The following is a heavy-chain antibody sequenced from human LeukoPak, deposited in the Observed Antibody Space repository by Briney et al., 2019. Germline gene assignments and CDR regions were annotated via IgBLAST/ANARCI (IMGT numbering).Heavy chain of an antibody. J-gene: IGHJ6*02. D-gene: IGHD6-13*01. V-gene: IGHV3-66*02. Sequence: GGSLRRSCAASGFTVSSNYMSWVRQAPGKGLEWVTVIYSGGITYYADSVKGRFTISRDNSRNTLYLQMNSLRAEDTAVYYCARDNGSSWYSYYYYGMDVWGQGTTVTVSS. CDR2: IYSGGIT. CDR3: ARDNGSSWYSYYYYGMDV. CDR1: GFTVSSNY.